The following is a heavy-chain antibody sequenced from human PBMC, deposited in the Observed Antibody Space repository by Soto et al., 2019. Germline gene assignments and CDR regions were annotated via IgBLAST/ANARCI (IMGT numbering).Heavy chain of an antibody. CDR2: IYNSGST. CDR1: GTSVSNYY. D-gene: IGHD5-18*01. J-gene: IGHJ4*02. V-gene: IGHV4-4*07. CDR3: ARGGIQLSYAFDY. Sequence: XTLSLTCSVSGTSVSNYYWGWIRQPAGKGLENIGRIYNSGSTSYNPSLKSRVTMSMDTSQTQIYLNLTSVTSADTAVYYCARGGIQLSYAFDYWGQGIQGTVSS.